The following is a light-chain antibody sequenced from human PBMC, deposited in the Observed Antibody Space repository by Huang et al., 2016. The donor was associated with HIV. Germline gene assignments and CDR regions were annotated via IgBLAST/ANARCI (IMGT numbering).Light chain of an antibody. CDR2: GAS. J-gene: IGKJ2*01. CDR3: HQYGRSPPT. V-gene: IGKV3-20*01. CDR1: QTVTRKS. Sequence: EIVLTQSPGTLSLSPGERATLSCRANQTVTRKSLAWYQQRPGQAPRLLISGASSRATGIPDRFSGGGSGTDFAHTISGLEPEDFVIYYCHQYGRSPPTFGRGTKLEIK.